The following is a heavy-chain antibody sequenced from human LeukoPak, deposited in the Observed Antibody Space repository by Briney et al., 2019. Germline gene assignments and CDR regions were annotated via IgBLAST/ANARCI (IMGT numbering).Heavy chain of an antibody. CDR1: GYTLTELS. D-gene: IGHD3-10*01. V-gene: IGHV1-24*01. J-gene: IGHJ4*02. Sequence: GASVKVSCKVSGYTLTELSMHWVRQAPGKGLEWMGGFDPEDGETIYAQKFQGRVTMTEDTSTDTAYMELSSLRSEDTAVYYCATVIARRIGMVRGVTLDYWGQGTLVTVSS. CDR2: FDPEDGET. CDR3: ATVIARRIGMVRGVTLDY.